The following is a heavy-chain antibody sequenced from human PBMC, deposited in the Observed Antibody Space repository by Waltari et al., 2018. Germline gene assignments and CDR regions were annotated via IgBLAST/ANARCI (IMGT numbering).Heavy chain of an antibody. J-gene: IGHJ4*02. CDR3: ARTPPDARASGQLYFDY. V-gene: IGHV4-38-2*02. D-gene: IGHD3-10*01. CDR1: GYSISSGYY. Sequence: QVQLQESGPGLVKPSETLSLTCTVSGYSISSGYYWGWIRQPPGKGLEGIGSIYHSGSTYYNPSLKSRVTISVDTSKNQFSLKLSSVTAADTAVYYCARTPPDARASGQLYFDYWGQGTLVTVSS. CDR2: IYHSGST.